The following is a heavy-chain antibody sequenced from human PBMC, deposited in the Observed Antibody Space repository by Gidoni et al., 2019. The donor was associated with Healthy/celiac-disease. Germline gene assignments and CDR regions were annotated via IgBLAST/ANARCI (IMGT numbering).Heavy chain of an antibody. D-gene: IGHD4-17*01. CDR2: ISYDGSNK. Sequence: QVQLVESGGGVVQPGRSLRLSCAASGFTFSSYGMHWVRPAPGKGLEWVAVISYDGSNKYYADSVKGRFTISRDNSKNTLYLQMNSLRAEDTAVYYCAKNYGDYSPSPPSYYYYYGMDVWGQGTTVTVSS. CDR1: GFTFSSYG. J-gene: IGHJ6*02. V-gene: IGHV3-30*18. CDR3: AKNYGDYSPSPPSYYYYYGMDV.